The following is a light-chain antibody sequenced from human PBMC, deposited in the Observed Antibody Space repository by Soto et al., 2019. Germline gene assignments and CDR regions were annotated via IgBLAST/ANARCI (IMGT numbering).Light chain of an antibody. Sequence: QSALTQPASVSGSPGQSITISCTGSSSYIGAYDYVSWYQQRPVKAPKLMIFDVTNRPSGVSDRFSGSKSGNTASLTISGLQTEDEADYYCSSYTSSSTPYVFGTGTKVTVL. CDR2: DVT. V-gene: IGLV2-14*01. CDR3: SSYTSSSTPYV. J-gene: IGLJ1*01. CDR1: SSYIGAYDY.